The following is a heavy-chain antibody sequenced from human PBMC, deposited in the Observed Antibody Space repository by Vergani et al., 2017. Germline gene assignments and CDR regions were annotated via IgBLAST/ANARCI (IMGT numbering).Heavy chain of an antibody. V-gene: IGHV3-30*18. CDR2: ISYDGSNK. J-gene: IGHJ6*03. Sequence: QVQLVESGGGVVQPGRSLRLSCAASGFTFSSYGMHWVRQAPGKGLEWVAVISYDGSNKNYVDSVKGRFTISRDNSKNTLYLQMNSLRTEDTAVYYCAKEPHYWSSTRCSHYYYYYMDGWGKGSTVTVCS. CDR3: AKEPHYWSSTRCSHYYYYYMDG. CDR1: GFTFSSYG. D-gene: IGHD2-2*01.